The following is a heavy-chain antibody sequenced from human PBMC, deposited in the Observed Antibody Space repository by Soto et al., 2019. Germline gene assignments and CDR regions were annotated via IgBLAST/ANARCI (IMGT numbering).Heavy chain of an antibody. Sequence: PSETLSLTCAVYGGSFSGYYWSWIRQPPGKGLEWIGEINHSGSTNYNPSLKSRVTISVDTSKNQFSLKLSSVTAADTAVYYCARGGYVDIVATNSFDYWGQGTMVTVYS. CDR2: INHSGST. D-gene: IGHD5-12*01. V-gene: IGHV4-34*01. J-gene: IGHJ4*02. CDR3: ARGGYVDIVATNSFDY. CDR1: GGSFSGYY.